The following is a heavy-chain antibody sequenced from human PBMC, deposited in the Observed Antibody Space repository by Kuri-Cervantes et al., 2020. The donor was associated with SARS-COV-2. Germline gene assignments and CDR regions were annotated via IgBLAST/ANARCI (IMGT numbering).Heavy chain of an antibody. D-gene: IGHD4-23*01. CDR3: ARDPPHGTDYGGSMDV. CDR2: IWYDGSNK. Sequence: GESLKISCAASGFTFSSYGMHRVRQAPGKGLEWVAVIWYDGSNKYYADSVKGRFTISRDNSKNTLYLQMNSLRAEDTAVYYCARDPPHGTDYGGSMDVWGQGTTVTVSS. J-gene: IGHJ6*02. V-gene: IGHV3-33*08. CDR1: GFTFSSYG.